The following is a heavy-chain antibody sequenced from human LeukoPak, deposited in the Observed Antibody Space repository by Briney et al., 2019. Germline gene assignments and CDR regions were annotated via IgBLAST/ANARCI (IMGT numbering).Heavy chain of an antibody. Sequence: SETLSLTCAVSGGSIRSYYWSWIRQPAGKGLEWIGRIYSSGSTNYNPSLKSRVTISVDRSKNHFSLKLRSVTAADTAVYFCARDTIAFNAFDIWGQGTMVTVSS. CDR1: GGSIRSYY. J-gene: IGHJ3*02. D-gene: IGHD3-10*01. V-gene: IGHV4-4*07. CDR2: IYSSGST. CDR3: ARDTIAFNAFDI.